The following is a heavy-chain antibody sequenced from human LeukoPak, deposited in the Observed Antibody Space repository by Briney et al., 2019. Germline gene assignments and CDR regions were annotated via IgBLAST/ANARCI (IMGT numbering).Heavy chain of an antibody. Sequence: ASVKVSCKASGYTFTGYYMHWVRQAPGQGLEWMGWINPNSGGTNYAQKFQGRVTMTRDTSISTAYMELSRLRSDDTAVYYCARDYYDILTGYLTYNWFDPWGQGTLVTVSS. J-gene: IGHJ5*02. CDR2: INPNSGGT. CDR1: GYTFTGYY. CDR3: ARDYYDILTGYLTYNWFDP. D-gene: IGHD3-9*01. V-gene: IGHV1-2*02.